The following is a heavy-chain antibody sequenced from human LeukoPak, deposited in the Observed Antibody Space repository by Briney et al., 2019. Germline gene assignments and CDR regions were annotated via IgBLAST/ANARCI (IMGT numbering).Heavy chain of an antibody. J-gene: IGHJ6*03. V-gene: IGHV4-59*01. CDR1: GGSISSYY. CDR2: IYYSGGT. CDR3: ARVAKHFRGGLSFYFMYV. Sequence: SETLSLTCTVSGGSISSYYWSWIRQPPGKGLEWIGYIYYSGGTNYNPSLKSRVTISVDTSKKEFSLKLTSVIAVDTAVYYCARVAKHFRGGLSFYFMYVWGIGTTVTISS. D-gene: IGHD3-10*01.